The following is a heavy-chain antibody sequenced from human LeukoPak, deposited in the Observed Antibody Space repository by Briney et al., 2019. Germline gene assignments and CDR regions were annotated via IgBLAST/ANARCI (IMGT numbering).Heavy chain of an antibody. CDR1: GFTFSSYG. Sequence: GGSLTLSCAASGFTFSSYGIHGVRQAPGKGLELVAFMRYDGSNKYHADSVKGLFTIYRDNDKNTVYVQMNSLRAEDTAVYFCAKEYGYDYNYFYSMDVWGKGTTVTISS. J-gene: IGHJ6*03. D-gene: IGHD1-1*01. V-gene: IGHV3-30*02. CDR3: AKEYGYDYNYFYSMDV. CDR2: MRYDGSNK.